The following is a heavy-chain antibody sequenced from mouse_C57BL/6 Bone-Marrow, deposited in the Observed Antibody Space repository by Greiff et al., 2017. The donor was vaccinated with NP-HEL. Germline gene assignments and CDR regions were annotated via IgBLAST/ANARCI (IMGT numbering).Heavy chain of an antibody. J-gene: IGHJ2*01. CDR1: GYTFTSYW. V-gene: IGHV1-69*01. CDR3: ARDGFFFDY. CDR2: IDPSDSYT. Sequence: QVQLQQPGAELVMPGASVKLSCKASGYTFTSYWMHWVKQRPGQGLEWIGEIDPSDSYTNYTQKFKGKSTLTVDKSSSTAYMQLSSLTSEDSAVYYCARDGFFFDYWGQGTTLTVSS. D-gene: IGHD2-3*01.